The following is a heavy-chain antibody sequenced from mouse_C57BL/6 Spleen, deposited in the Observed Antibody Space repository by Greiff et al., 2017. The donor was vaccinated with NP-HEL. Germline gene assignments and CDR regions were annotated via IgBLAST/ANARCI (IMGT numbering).Heavy chain of an antibody. D-gene: IGHD1-1*01. CDR3: ARDPYGSSYGWYFDV. V-gene: IGHV5-4*01. CDR1: GFTFSSYA. Sequence: EVMLVESGGGLVKPGGSLKLSCAASGFTFSSYAMSWVRQTPEKRLEWVATISDGGSYTYYPDNVKGRFTISRDNAKNNLYLQMSHLKSEDTAMYYCARDPYGSSYGWYFDVWGTGTTVTVSS. CDR2: ISDGGSYT. J-gene: IGHJ1*03.